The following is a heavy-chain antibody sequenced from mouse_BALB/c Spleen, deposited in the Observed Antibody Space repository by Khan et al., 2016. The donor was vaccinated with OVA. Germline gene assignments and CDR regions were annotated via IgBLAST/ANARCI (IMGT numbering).Heavy chain of an antibody. CDR2: ISTYSGNT. D-gene: IGHD2-3*01. CDR3: TRPAYDGYYDY. CDR1: GYTFTDYA. V-gene: IGHV1S137*01. J-gene: IGHJ2*01. Sequence: QVQLQQPGPELVRPGVSVKISCKGSGYTFTDYAMYWVRQSHAKSLEWIGLISTYSGNTNYHQKCRGKATMTVDKSSSTAYMELARLTSEDSAIYYCTRPAYDGYYDYWGQGTTLTVSS.